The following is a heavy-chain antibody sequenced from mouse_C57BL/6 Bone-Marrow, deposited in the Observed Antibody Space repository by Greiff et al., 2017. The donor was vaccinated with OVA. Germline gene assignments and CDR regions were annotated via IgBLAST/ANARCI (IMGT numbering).Heavy chain of an antibody. J-gene: IGHJ3*01. D-gene: IGHD1-1*01. CDR1: GYTFTDYN. CDR2: INPNNGGT. Sequence: VHVKQSGPELVKPGASVKIPCKASGYTFTDYNMDWVKQSHGKSLEWIGDINPNNGGTIYNQKFKGKATLTVDKSSSTAYMELRSLTSEDTAIYYCASGYYGSSPWFAYWGQGTLVTVSA. CDR3: ASGYYGSSPWFAY. V-gene: IGHV1-18*01.